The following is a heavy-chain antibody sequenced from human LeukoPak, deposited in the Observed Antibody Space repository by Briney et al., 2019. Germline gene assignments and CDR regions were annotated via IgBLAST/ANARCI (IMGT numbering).Heavy chain of an antibody. Sequence: GGSLRLSCAASGFTFSSYSMSWVRQAPGKGLEWVANIKQDGSEKYYVDSVKGRFTISRDNAKNSLYLQMNSLRAEDTAVYYCASPHTIFGVVIGAFDIWGQGTMVTVSS. CDR1: GFTFSSYS. J-gene: IGHJ3*02. CDR3: ASPHTIFGVVIGAFDI. V-gene: IGHV3-7*01. CDR2: IKQDGSEK. D-gene: IGHD3-3*01.